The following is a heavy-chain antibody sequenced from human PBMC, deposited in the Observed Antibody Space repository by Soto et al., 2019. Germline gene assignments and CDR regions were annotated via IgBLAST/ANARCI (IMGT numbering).Heavy chain of an antibody. J-gene: IGHJ4*02. CDR3: ARMPDITMIVVVKVYYFDY. CDR1: GYTFTSYG. CDR2: ISAYNGNT. V-gene: IGHV1-18*01. Sequence: GASVKVSCKASGYTFTSYGISWVRQAPGQGLEWMGWISAYNGNTNYAQKLQGRVTMTTDTSTSTAYMELRSLRSDDTAVYYCARMPDITMIVVVKVYYFDYWGQGTLVTVSS. D-gene: IGHD3-22*01.